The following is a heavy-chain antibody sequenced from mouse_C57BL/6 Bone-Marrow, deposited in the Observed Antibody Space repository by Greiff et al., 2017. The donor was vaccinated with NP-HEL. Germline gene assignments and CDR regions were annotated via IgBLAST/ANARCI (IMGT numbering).Heavy chain of an antibody. CDR3: ILGLRLYYFDY. CDR2: IDPENGDT. Sequence: VQLKESGAQLVRPGASVKLSCTASGFNIKDDYMHWVKQRPEQGLEWIGWIDPENGDTEYASKFQGKATITADTSSNTAYLQLSSLTSEDTAVYYCILGLRLYYFDYWGQGTTLTVSS. J-gene: IGHJ2*01. V-gene: IGHV14-4*01. D-gene: IGHD2-2*01. CDR1: GFNIKDDY.